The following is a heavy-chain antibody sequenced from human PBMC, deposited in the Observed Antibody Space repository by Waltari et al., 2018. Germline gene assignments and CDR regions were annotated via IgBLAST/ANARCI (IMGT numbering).Heavy chain of an antibody. Sequence: QVQRKQWGAGLLKPSETLSLRCAVYGGSFRCYYWSWIRQRQRKVLDVIGEINHSGSTNYHPSRKSRVTISVGTSKNQFSRQLCAVTAADTAVYYGCRGRGIFGVVTNNWFDPLGQGTLLTFSS. D-gene: IGHD3-3*01. CDR3: CRGRGIFGVVTNNWFDP. CDR2: INHSGST. CDR1: GGSFRCYY. J-gene: IGHJ5*02. V-gene: IGHV4-34*01.